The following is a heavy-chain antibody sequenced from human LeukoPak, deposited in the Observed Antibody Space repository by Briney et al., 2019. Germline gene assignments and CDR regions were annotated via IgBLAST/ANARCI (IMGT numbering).Heavy chain of an antibody. V-gene: IGHV3-23*01. CDR1: GFSFSSDA. D-gene: IGHD3-3*01. CDR3: AKRYDFWSGSFNYYNMDV. Sequence: VGSRRLSCVGSGFSFSSDAMSWVRQAPGKRLEWVSGISGSGGNAYYADSIKGRFTISRDNSKNTLYLQMNSLRAEDTAVYYCAKRYDFWSGSFNYYNMDVWGQGTTVTVSS. CDR2: ISGSGGNA. J-gene: IGHJ6*02.